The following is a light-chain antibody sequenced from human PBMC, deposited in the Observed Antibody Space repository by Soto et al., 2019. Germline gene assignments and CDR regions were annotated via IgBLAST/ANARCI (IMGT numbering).Light chain of an antibody. J-gene: IGLJ2*01. CDR1: GSNIGSNT. CDR3: AAWDDSLNGEV. V-gene: IGLV1-44*01. Sequence: QLVLTQPPSASGTPGQKVTISCSGSGSNIGSNTVNWYQQLPGTAPQLLIYSDNQRPSGVPDRFSGSKSGTSASLAISGLQSEDEADYYCAAWDDSLNGEVFGGGTKLTVL. CDR2: SDN.